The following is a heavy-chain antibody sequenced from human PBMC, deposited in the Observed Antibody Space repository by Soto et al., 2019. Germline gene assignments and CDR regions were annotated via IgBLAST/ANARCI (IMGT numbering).Heavy chain of an antibody. CDR2: ISGSGGST. CDR3: AIDFVDCGFWSGYDP. Sequence: GGSLRLSCAASGFTFSSYAMSWVRQAPGKGLEWVSAISGSGGSTYYADSVKGRFTISRDNSKNTLYLQMNSLRAEDTAVYYCAIDFVDCGFWSGYDPWGQGTLVTVSS. D-gene: IGHD3-3*01. J-gene: IGHJ5*02. CDR1: GFTFSSYA. V-gene: IGHV3-23*01.